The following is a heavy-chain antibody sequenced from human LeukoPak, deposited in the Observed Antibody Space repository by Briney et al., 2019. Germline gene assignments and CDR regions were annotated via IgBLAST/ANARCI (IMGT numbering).Heavy chain of an antibody. CDR3: ARGLRFLEWFLDY. CDR1: GFTFSSYD. V-gene: IGHV3-21*01. J-gene: IGHJ4*02. D-gene: IGHD3-3*01. Sequence: GGSLRLSCAASGFTFSSYDMHWVRQAPGKGLEWVSSISSSSSYIYYADSVKGRFTISRDNAKNSLYLQMNSLRAEDTAVYYCARGLRFLEWFLDYWGQGTLVTVSS. CDR2: ISSSSSYI.